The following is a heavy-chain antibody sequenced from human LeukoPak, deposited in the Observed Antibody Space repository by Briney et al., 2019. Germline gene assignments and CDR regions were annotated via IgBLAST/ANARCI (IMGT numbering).Heavy chain of an antibody. Sequence: SVKLSCKASGGTFSNYAISWVRHAPGQGLEWIGGIIPILGTANYAPKFQDRVTISMDESTSTSFMELTSLRSEDTAVYYCANGNYYDRSGNHHRIYNWFDPWGQGTLVTVSS. V-gene: IGHV1-69*05. CDR3: ANGNYYDRSGNHHRIYNWFDP. CDR2: IIPILGTA. D-gene: IGHD3-22*01. CDR1: GGTFSNYA. J-gene: IGHJ5*02.